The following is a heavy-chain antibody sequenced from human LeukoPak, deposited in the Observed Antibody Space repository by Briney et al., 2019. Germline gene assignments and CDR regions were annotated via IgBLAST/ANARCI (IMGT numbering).Heavy chain of an antibody. CDR1: GGSFSGYY. V-gene: IGHV4-31*11. Sequence: PSETLSLTCAVYGGSFSGYYWSWIRQHPGKGLEWIGYIYYSGSTYYNPSLKSRVTISVDTSKNQFSLKLSSVTAADTAVYYCARELAYCGGDCYSQASLDAFDIWGQGTMVTVSS. CDR3: ARELAYCGGDCYSQASLDAFDI. J-gene: IGHJ3*02. CDR2: IYYSGST. D-gene: IGHD2-21*02.